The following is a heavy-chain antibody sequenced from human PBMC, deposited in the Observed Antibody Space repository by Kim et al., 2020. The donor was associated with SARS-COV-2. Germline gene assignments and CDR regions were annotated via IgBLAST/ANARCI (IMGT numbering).Heavy chain of an antibody. CDR3: ARAFGHQWLVPIYHDQYDAFDI. CDR1: GFTFSSYS. CDR2: ISSSSSYI. J-gene: IGHJ3*02. Sequence: GGSLRLSCAASGFTFSSYSMNWVRQAPGKGLEWVSCISSSSSYIYYADSVKGRFTISRDNAKNSLYLQMNSLRAEDTAVYYCARAFGHQWLVPIYHDQYDAFDIWGQGTMVTVSS. D-gene: IGHD6-19*01. V-gene: IGHV3-21*01.